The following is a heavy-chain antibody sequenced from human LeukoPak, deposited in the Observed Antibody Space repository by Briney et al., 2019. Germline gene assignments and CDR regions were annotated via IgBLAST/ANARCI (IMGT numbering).Heavy chain of an antibody. CDR1: GGSIRSSGYS. V-gene: IGHV4-30-4*07. D-gene: IGHD3-10*01. J-gene: IGHJ4*02. Sequence: PSQTLSLTCAVSGGSIRSSGYSWSWIRQPAGKGLEWIGYIFSSGSTYYNPSLKSQITISIDTSKNQFSLKLSSVTAADTAVYYCAGLYASGTYYGYWGQGTLVTVSS. CDR3: AGLYASGTYYGY. CDR2: IFSSGST.